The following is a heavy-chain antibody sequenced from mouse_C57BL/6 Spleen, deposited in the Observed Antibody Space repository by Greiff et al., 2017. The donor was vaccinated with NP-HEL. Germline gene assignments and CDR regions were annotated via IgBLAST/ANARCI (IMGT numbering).Heavy chain of an antibody. V-gene: IGHV5-2*01. CDR3: ARQGTGTRVDARDY. D-gene: IGHD4-1*01. CDR2: INSDGGST. J-gene: IGHJ4*01. Sequence: EVMLVESGGGLVQPGESLKLSCESNEYEFPSHDMSWVRKTPEKRLELVAAINSDGGSTYYPDTMERRFIISRDNTKKTLYLQLSSLRSEDTALYYCARQGTGTRVDARDYWGKGTSVTVSS. CDR1: EYEFPSHD.